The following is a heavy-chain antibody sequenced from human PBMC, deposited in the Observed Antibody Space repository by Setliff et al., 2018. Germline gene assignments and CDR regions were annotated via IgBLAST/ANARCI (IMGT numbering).Heavy chain of an antibody. CDR1: GFTFSTYW. V-gene: IGHV3-74*03. Sequence: GGSLRLSCVTSGFTFSTYWMHWVRQAPGQGLVWVARISTDGSSITYADSVKGRFTISRDNAKNSLYLQMNSLRAEDTAVYYCAKDRIGGSYYYFDYWGQGTLVTVSS. J-gene: IGHJ4*02. D-gene: IGHD1-26*01. CDR3: AKDRIGGSYYYFDY. CDR2: ISTDGSSI.